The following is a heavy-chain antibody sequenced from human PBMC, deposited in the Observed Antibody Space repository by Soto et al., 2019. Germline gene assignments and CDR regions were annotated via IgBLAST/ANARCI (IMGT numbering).Heavy chain of an antibody. Sequence: PGESLKISCKGSGYSFTSYWIGWVRQMPGKGLEWMGIIYPGDSDTRYSPSFQGQVTISADKSISTAYLQRSSLKASDTAMYYCARQTRTRYYYYYYGMDVWGQGTTVTVSS. V-gene: IGHV5-51*01. D-gene: IGHD2-2*01. CDR1: GYSFTSYW. J-gene: IGHJ6*02. CDR2: IYPGDSDT. CDR3: ARQTRTRYYYYYYGMDV.